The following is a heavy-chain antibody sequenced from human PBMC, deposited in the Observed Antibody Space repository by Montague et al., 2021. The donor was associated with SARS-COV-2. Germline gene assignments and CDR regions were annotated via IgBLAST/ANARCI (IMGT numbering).Heavy chain of an antibody. J-gene: IGHJ3*02. D-gene: IGHD3-22*01. CDR3: ASPTYYYDSSGSDAFDI. V-gene: IGHV4-39*01. CDR2: IYYSGST. CDR1: GGSISSSNYY. Sequence: SETLSLTCTVSGGSISSSNYYWGWIRQPPGKGLEWIGSIYYSGSTYYNPSPKSRVTISVDTSKNQFSLKLSSVTAADTAVYYCASPTYYYDSSGSDAFDIWGQGTMVTVSS.